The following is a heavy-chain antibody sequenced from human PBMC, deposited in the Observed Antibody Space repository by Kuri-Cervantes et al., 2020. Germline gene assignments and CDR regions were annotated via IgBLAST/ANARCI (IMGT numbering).Heavy chain of an antibody. Sequence: GESLKISCAASGFTFSSYSMNWIRQAPGKGLEWLSYISGSGSFIYYAESVKGRFTISRDNAKNSLYLQMNSLRAEDTAVYYCAKDRAGDFWSGRYGMDVWGQGTTVTVSS. CDR2: ISGSGSFI. D-gene: IGHD3-3*01. CDR1: GFTFSSYS. V-gene: IGHV3-21*05. J-gene: IGHJ6*02. CDR3: AKDRAGDFWSGRYGMDV.